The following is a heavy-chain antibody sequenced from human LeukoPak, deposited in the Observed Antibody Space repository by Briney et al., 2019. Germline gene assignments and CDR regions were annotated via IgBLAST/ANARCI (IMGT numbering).Heavy chain of an antibody. V-gene: IGHV4-34*01. CDR3: ARVISAMVRGVITNYYYYGMDV. CDR1: GGSFSGCY. Sequence: SETLSLTCAVYGGSFSGCYWSWIRQPPGKGLEWIGEINHSGSTNYNPSLKSRVTISVDTSKNQFSLKLSSVTAADTAVYYCARVISAMVRGVITNYYYYGMDVWGQGTTVTVSS. J-gene: IGHJ6*02. D-gene: IGHD3-10*01. CDR2: INHSGST.